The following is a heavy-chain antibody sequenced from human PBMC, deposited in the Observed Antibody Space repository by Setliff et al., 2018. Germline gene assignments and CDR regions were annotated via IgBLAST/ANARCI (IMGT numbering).Heavy chain of an antibody. D-gene: IGHD3-22*01. J-gene: IGHJ3*02. V-gene: IGHV1-69*05. Sequence: ASVKVSCKASGDSFSNYAISWVRQAPGQGLEWMGGIIPMFGTPAYTQKFQDRVTITTDESTSTAYMELRSLRSDDTAVYYCARDLDYQYYYDSSGRDAFDIWGQGTMVTVSS. CDR1: GDSFSNYA. CDR3: ARDLDYQYYYDSSGRDAFDI. CDR2: IIPMFGTP.